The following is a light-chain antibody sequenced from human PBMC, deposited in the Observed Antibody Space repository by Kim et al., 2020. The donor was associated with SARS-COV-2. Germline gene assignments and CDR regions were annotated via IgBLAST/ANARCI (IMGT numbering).Light chain of an antibody. CDR3: QQYNNWPPWT. CDR2: GAS. CDR1: QSVSSN. J-gene: IGKJ1*01. V-gene: IGKV3-15*01. Sequence: SAGARATLSCRASQSVSSNLAWYQQKPGQAPRLLIYGASTRATGIPARFSGSGSGTEFTLTISSLQSEDFAVYYCQQYNNWPPWTFGQGTKVEIK.